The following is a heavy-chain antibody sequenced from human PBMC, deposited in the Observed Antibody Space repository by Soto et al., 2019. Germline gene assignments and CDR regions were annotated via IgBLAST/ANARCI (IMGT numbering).Heavy chain of an antibody. CDR3: ARESPLAPIVVVPAAMTWGDNWFDP. CDR1: GGTFSSYA. D-gene: IGHD2-2*01. Sequence: GASVKVSCKASGGTFSSYAISWVRQAPGQGLEWMGGIIPIFGTANYAQKFQGRVTITADESTSTAYMELSSLRSEDTAVYYCARESPLAPIVVVPAAMTWGDNWFDPWGQGTLVTVSS. CDR2: IIPIFGTA. V-gene: IGHV1-69*13. J-gene: IGHJ5*02.